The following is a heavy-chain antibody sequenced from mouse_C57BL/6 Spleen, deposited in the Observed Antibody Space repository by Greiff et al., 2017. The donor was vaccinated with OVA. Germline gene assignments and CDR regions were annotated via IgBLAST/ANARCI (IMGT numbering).Heavy chain of an antibody. Sequence: VQLQQPGAELVMPGASVKLSCKASGYTFTSYWMHWVKQRPGQGLEWIGEIDPSASYTNYNQKFKGKSTLTVDKSSSKAYMHLSSLTSEDSSVYYCARYYYDSWFAYWGQGTLVTVSS. D-gene: IGHD2-4*01. CDR3: ARYYYDSWFAY. V-gene: IGHV1-69*01. CDR2: IDPSASYT. CDR1: GYTFTSYW. J-gene: IGHJ3*01.